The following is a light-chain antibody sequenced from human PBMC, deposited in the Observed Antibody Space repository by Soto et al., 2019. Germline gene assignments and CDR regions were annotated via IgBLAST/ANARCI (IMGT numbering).Light chain of an antibody. J-gene: IGLJ3*02. CDR2: DVT. CDR1: SSDVGGYNY. V-gene: IGLV2-11*01. Sequence: QSALTQPRSVSGSPGQSVTISCTGTSSDVGGYNYVSWYQQQPGKAPKLMIYDVTKRPSGVPDRLSGSKSGNTASLTISGLQTEDEADYYCCSYAGSDTLVFGGGTKLTVL. CDR3: CSYAGSDTLV.